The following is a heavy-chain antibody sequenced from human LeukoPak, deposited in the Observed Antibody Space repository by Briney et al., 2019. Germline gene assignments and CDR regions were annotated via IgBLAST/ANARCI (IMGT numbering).Heavy chain of an antibody. D-gene: IGHD3-10*01. J-gene: IGHJ4*02. CDR3: ARLPPGLLWFGEALFDY. CDR2: IYPGDSDT. CDR1: GYSFTSYW. Sequence: GESLKISCKGSGYSFTSYWIGWVRQMPGKGLEWMGIIYPGDSDTRYSPSFQGQVTISADKSISTAYLQWSSLKASDTAMYYCARLPPGLLWFGEALFDYWGQGTLVTVSS. V-gene: IGHV5-51*01.